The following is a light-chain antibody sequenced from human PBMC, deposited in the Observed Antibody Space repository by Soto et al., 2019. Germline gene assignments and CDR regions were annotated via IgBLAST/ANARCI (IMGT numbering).Light chain of an antibody. CDR2: AAS. CDR3: QQLNTYPLFT. V-gene: IGKV1-9*01. CDR1: QDISRY. Sequence: DIQLTQSPSFLSASVEDRVTITCRASQDISRYLAWYQQKAGKAPKLLIYAASTLQKGVPSRFSGSGSGTEFTLTISSLQPDYFATYYCQQLNTYPLFTFGPGTEVDI. J-gene: IGKJ3*01.